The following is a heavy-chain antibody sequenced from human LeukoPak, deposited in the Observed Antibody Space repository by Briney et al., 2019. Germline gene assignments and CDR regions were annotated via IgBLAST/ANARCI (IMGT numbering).Heavy chain of an antibody. CDR3: ARDWSMTTTNWFDP. J-gene: IGHJ5*02. CDR1: GGTFSSYG. Sequence: VASVKVSCKASGGTFSSYGISWVRQAPGQGLEWMGWIGAYNGNTNYAQKLQGRVTMTTDTSTSTAYMELRSLRSDDTAVYYCARDWSMTTTNWFDPWGQGTLVTVSS. D-gene: IGHD4-11*01. V-gene: IGHV1-18*01. CDR2: IGAYNGNT.